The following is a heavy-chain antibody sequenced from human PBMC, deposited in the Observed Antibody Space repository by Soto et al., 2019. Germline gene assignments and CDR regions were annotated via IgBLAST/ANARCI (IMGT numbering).Heavy chain of an antibody. CDR2: ISAHNGNT. CDR3: ARGSYGDY. J-gene: IGHJ4*02. CDR1: GYDFTTYG. Sequence: VHLVQSGAEVKNPGASVKVSCKGSGYDFTTYGITWVRQAPGQGLEWMAWISAHNGNTNYAPNLQGRVTVTRDTATSTAYIELSSLRSDETAVNYCARGSYGDYWGQGALVTVSS. D-gene: IGHD1-26*01. V-gene: IGHV1-18*01.